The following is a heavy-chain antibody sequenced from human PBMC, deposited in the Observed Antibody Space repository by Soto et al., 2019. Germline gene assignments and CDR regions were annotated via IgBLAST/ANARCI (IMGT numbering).Heavy chain of an antibody. V-gene: IGHV1-24*01. D-gene: IGHD6-13*01. Sequence: GASVKVSCKVSGYTLTELSMHWVRQAPGKGLEWMGGFDPEDGETIYAQKFQGRVTMTEDTSTDTAYMELSSLRSEDTAVYYCATARYSSSWYTYYYGMDVWGQGTTVTVSS. CDR3: ATARYSSSWYTYYYGMDV. J-gene: IGHJ6*02. CDR1: GYTLTELS. CDR2: FDPEDGET.